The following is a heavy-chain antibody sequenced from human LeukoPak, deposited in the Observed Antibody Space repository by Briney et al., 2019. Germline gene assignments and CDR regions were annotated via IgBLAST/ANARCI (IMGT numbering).Heavy chain of an antibody. D-gene: IGHD4-17*01. CDR2: ISSSSSYI. CDR3: ARDKKPTDY. V-gene: IGHV3-21*01. J-gene: IGHJ4*02. CDR1: GFTFSSYS. Sequence: GGSLRLSCAASGFTFSSYSMTWVRQAPVKGLEWVSSISSSSSYIYYADSVKGRFTISRDNAKNSLYLQMNSLRAEDTAVYYCARDKKPTDYWGQGTLVTVSS.